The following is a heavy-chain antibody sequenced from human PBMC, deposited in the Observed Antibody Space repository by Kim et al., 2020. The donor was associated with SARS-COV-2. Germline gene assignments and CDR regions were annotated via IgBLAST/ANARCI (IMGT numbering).Heavy chain of an antibody. CDR2: NPDGRGT. J-gene: IGHJ4*02. V-gene: IGHV3-7*04. Sequence: NPDGRGTHYVDPVKGRFTISRDNARNVVYLDMNSLEAEDAAVYYCVRRIDYWGQGTQVTVSS. CDR3: VRRIDY.